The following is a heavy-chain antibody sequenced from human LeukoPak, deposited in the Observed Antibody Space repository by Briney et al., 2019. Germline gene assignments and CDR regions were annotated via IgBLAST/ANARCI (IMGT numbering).Heavy chain of an antibody. CDR3: AKAGYYYDTSD. V-gene: IGHV3-23*01. J-gene: IGHJ4*02. CDR2: ISGSGGST. D-gene: IGHD3-22*01. CDR1: GFTFSSYA. Sequence: GGSLRLSCAASGFTFSSYAMSWVRQAPGKGLEWVSGISGSGGSTYYADSVKGRFTISRENSENTLYLQMNSLRAEDTAVYYCAKAGYYYDTSDWGQGTLVTVSS.